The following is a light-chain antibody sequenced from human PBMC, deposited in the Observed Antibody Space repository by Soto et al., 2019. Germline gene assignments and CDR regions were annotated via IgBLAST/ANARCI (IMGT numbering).Light chain of an antibody. J-gene: IGLJ1*01. Sequence: SSELTQPPSLSVAPGQTARITCGGNNIGSKSVHWYQLKPGQAPVLVVYDDDDRPSGIPERFSGSNSGNTATLTIGRVEAGEEADYYCQVWDSGSDNYVFGTGTKVTVL. V-gene: IGLV3-21*02. CDR3: QVWDSGSDNYV. CDR1: NIGSKS. CDR2: DDD.